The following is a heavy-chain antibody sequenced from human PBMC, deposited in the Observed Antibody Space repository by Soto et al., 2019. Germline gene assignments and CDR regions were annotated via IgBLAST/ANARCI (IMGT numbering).Heavy chain of an antibody. Sequence: GGSLRLSCAASGFTFSSYSMNWVRQAPGKGLEWVSYISSSSSTIYYADSVKGRFTISRDNAKNSLYLQMNSLRAEDTAVYYCASNIRLDSSGWYPSGGMDVWGQGTTVTVSS. V-gene: IGHV3-48*01. CDR3: ASNIRLDSSGWYPSGGMDV. CDR2: ISSSSSTI. D-gene: IGHD6-19*01. CDR1: GFTFSSYS. J-gene: IGHJ6*02.